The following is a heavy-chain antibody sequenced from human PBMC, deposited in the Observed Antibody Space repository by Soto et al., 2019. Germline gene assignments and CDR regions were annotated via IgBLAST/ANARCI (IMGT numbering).Heavy chain of an antibody. D-gene: IGHD3-22*01. CDR1: GFPFSNAW. V-gene: IGHV3-15*07. Sequence: GGSLRLSCAASGFPFSNAWMNWVRQAPGKGLEWVGRIKTTAEGGTTDYAAPVKGRFTISRDDSKNTLYLQMNSLKTEDTAVYYCTTDPVTMIVVVPSSGWGQGTLVTVSS. CDR3: TTDPVTMIVVVPSSG. J-gene: IGHJ4*02. CDR2: IKTTAEGGTT.